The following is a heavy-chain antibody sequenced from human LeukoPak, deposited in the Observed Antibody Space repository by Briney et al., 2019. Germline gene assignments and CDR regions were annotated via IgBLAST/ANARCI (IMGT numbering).Heavy chain of an antibody. Sequence: PGGSLRLSCAASGFNFSSYSMNWVRQAPGKGLEWVSSISSSSSYIYYADSVKGRFTISRDNAKNSLYLQMNSLRAEDTAVYYCARLSRAAAGRWGQGTLVTVSS. V-gene: IGHV3-21*01. CDR2: ISSSSSYI. CDR3: ARLSRAAAGR. J-gene: IGHJ4*02. D-gene: IGHD6-13*01. CDR1: GFNFSSYS.